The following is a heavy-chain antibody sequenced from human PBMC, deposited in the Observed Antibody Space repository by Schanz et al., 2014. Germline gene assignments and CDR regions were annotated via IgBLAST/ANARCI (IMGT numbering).Heavy chain of an antibody. J-gene: IGHJ4*02. CDR2: MYINSGST. D-gene: IGHD5-12*01. CDR3: ARDGGRDGYNLAFDV. CDR1: GFSFNNYW. V-gene: IGHV3-23*04. Sequence: EVQLVESGGGLVQPGGSLRLSCAASGFSFNNYWMTWFRQAPGKGLEWISSMYINSGSTQYADSVKGRFIISRDSSKNTLFLQMNSLRAEDTAVYFCARDGGRDGYNLAFDVWGQGTLVTVSS.